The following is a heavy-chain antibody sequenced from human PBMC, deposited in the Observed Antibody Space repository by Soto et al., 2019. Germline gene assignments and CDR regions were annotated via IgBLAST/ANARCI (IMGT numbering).Heavy chain of an antibody. J-gene: IGHJ4*01. CDR3: ARGFVSGRPRGFDQ. D-gene: IGHD3-10*01. V-gene: IGHV1-3*01. Sequence: QVQLVQSGAEVKEPGASVKVSCKASGYTFGTYGMHWVRQASGQRLEWMGWINGGNGDTKYSQKFQDRVTISRDKSASAGYMELSCLRTEDTAVYYWARGFVSGRPRGFDQWGQGNRVPVSS. CDR1: GYTFGTYG. CDR2: INGGNGDT.